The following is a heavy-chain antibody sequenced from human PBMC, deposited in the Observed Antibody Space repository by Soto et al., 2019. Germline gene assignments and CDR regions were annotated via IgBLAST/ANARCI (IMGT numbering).Heavy chain of an antibody. D-gene: IGHD6-13*01. CDR2: IYSGGST. J-gene: IGHJ5*02. Sequence: GGSLRLSCAASGFTVSSNYMSWVRQAPGKGLEWVSVIYSGGSTYYADSVKGRFTISRDNSKNTLYLQMNSLRAEDTAVYYCARSPPPTGYSSSWYWFDPWGQGTLVTVSS. CDR3: ARSPPPTGYSSSWYWFDP. CDR1: GFTVSSNY. V-gene: IGHV3-53*01.